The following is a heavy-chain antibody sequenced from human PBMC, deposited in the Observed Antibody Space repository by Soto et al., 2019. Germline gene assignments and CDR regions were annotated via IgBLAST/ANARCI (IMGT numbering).Heavy chain of an antibody. D-gene: IGHD3-22*01. CDR2: IYYSGST. CDR1: GGSISSGDYY. CDR3: ARVEESYYYDGSGEPRSQYFQH. J-gene: IGHJ1*01. V-gene: IGHV4-30-4*01. Sequence: PSETLSLTCTVSGGSISSGDYYWSWIRQPPGKGLEWIGYIYYSGSTYYNPSLKSRVTISVDTSKNQFSLKLSSVTAADTAVYYCARVEESYYYDGSGEPRSQYFQHWGQGTLVTVSS.